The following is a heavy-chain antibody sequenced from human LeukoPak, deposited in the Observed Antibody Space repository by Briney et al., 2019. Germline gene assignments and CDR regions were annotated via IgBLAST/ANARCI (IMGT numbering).Heavy chain of an antibody. Sequence: QPGRSLRLSCAASGFTFDDYAMHWVRQAPGKGLEWVSGTSWNSGSIGYADSVKGRFTISRDNAKNSLYLQMNSLRPEDMALYYCAKGFGPLDDWYFDLWGRGTLVTVSS. CDR3: AKGFGPLDDWYFDL. J-gene: IGHJ2*01. CDR1: GFTFDDYA. V-gene: IGHV3-9*03. D-gene: IGHD3-3*01. CDR2: TSWNSGSI.